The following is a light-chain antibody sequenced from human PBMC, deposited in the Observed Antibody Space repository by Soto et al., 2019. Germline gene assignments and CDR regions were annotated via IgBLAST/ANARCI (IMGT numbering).Light chain of an antibody. CDR1: SSDVGGYNY. V-gene: IGLV2-11*01. CDR3: CSYAGTYIYV. Sequence: SGLSQPRAVSGTPGQSVTISCTGTSSDVGGYNYVSWYQQHPGKAPKLMIYDVSKRPSGVPDRFSGSKSGNTASLTISGLQAEDEADYYCCSYAGTYIYVFGTGTKVTVL. J-gene: IGLJ1*01. CDR2: DVS.